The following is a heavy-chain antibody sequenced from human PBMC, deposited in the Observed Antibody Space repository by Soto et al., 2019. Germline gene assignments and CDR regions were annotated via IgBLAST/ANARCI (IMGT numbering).Heavy chain of an antibody. D-gene: IGHD3-22*01. CDR2: IIPIFGTA. V-gene: IGHV1-69*01. CDR3: ARSAQMIVVEGWFDP. Sequence: QVQLVQSGAEVKKPGSSVKVSCKASGGTFSSYAISWVRQAPGQGLEWMGGIIPIFGTANYAQKFEGRVTINADESTSTAYMELSSLRAEATAVYYCARSAQMIVVEGWFDPWGQGTLVTVSS. CDR1: GGTFSSYA. J-gene: IGHJ5*02.